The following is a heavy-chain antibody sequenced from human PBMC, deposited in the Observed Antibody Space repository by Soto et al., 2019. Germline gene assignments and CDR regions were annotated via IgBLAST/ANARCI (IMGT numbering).Heavy chain of an antibody. CDR3: AHSRINSGYDSGWGA. CDR1: GFSLSTSGVG. J-gene: IGHJ5*02. Sequence: QITLKESGPTLVKPTQTLTLTCTFSGFSLSTSGVGVGWIRQPPGKALEWLALIYWDDDKRYSPSLKSRLTIXXDXSXXQVVLTMTNMDPVDTATYYCAHSRINSGYDSGWGAWGQGTLVTVSS. CDR2: IYWDDDK. D-gene: IGHD5-12*01. V-gene: IGHV2-5*02.